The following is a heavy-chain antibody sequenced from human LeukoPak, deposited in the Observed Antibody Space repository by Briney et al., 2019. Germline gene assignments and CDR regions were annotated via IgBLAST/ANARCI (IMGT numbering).Heavy chain of an antibody. CDR3: ARARIGGWFDP. Sequence: SETLSLTCTVSGASISSYYWSWIRHSPGKGLEWIGYLYYIGSTDYNPSLKSRVTISVDTSKNEFFMKLKSVTAADTAMYYCARARIGGWFDPWGQGTLVTVSS. D-gene: IGHD2-15*01. V-gene: IGHV4-59*01. CDR2: LYYIGST. CDR1: GASISSYY. J-gene: IGHJ5*02.